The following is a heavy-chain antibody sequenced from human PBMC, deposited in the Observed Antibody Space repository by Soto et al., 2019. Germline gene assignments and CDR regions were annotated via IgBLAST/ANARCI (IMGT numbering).Heavy chain of an antibody. Sequence: GSLRLSCAASGFVFSSYAMSWVRQAPGKGLEWVSAISGSGTTAYYADSVKGRFIFSRDNPKNTMYLQMNSLRAEDTAVYFCAKTTDGWFSAFEIWGQGTVVT. CDR2: ISGSGTTA. V-gene: IGHV3-23*01. CDR3: AKTTDGWFSAFEI. CDR1: GFVFSSYA. J-gene: IGHJ3*02. D-gene: IGHD6-19*01.